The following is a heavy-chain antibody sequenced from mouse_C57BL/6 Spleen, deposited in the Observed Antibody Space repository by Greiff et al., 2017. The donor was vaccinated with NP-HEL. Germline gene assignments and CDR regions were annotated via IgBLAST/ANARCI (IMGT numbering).Heavy chain of an antibody. D-gene: IGHD4-1*01. CDR3: TRNWDGFAY. CDR2: IDPENGDT. V-gene: IGHV14-4*01. J-gene: IGHJ3*01. Sequence: EVQLQQSGAELVRPGASVKLSCTASGFNIKDDYMHWVKQRPEQGLEWIGWIDPENGDTEYASKFQGKATITADTSSNTAYLQLSSLTSEDTAVYYCTRNWDGFAYWGQGTLVTVSA. CDR1: GFNIKDDY.